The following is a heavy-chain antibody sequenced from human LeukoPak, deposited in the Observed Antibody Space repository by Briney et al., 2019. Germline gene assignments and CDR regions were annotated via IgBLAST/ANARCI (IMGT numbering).Heavy chain of an antibody. Sequence: GRSLRLSCAASGFTFSSYGMHWVRQAPGKGLEWVAVIWYDGSNKYYADSVKGRFTISRDNSKNTLYLQMNSLRAEDTVVYYCARRARGSGYYYFDYWGQGTLVTVSS. CDR1: GFTFSSYG. J-gene: IGHJ4*02. D-gene: IGHD3-22*01. CDR2: IWYDGSNK. V-gene: IGHV3-33*01. CDR3: ARRARGSGYYYFDY.